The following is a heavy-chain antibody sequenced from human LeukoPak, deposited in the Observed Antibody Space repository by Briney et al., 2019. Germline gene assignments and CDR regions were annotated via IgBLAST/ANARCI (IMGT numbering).Heavy chain of an antibody. CDR2: ISAYNGNT. D-gene: IGHD3-16*02. V-gene: IGHV1-18*01. CDR1: GGTFSSYA. J-gene: IGHJ4*02. Sequence: ASVKASCKASGGTFSSYAISWVRQAPGQGLEWMGWISAYNGNTNYTQQLQGRVTMTTDTSTSTAYMELRSLRSDDTAVYYCARDFQHVWGSYRPYDYRGQGTLVTVSS. CDR3: ARDFQHVWGSYRPYDY.